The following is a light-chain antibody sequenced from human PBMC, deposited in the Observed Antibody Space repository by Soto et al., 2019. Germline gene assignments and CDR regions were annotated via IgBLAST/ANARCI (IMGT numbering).Light chain of an antibody. V-gene: IGLV2-11*01. CDR1: SSDVGGYNY. Sequence: QSALTQPRSVSGSPGQSVTISCTGTSSDVGGYNYVSWYQQHPGKAPKLMIYDVSKRPSGVPDRFSGSKSGNTASLTISGLQAEDEADYYCCSYAGSYTFLFGGGTQLTV. CDR3: CSYAGSYTFL. J-gene: IGLJ2*01. CDR2: DVS.